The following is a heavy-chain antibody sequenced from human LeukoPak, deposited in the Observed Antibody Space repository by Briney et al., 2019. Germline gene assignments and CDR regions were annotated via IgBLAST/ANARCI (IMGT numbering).Heavy chain of an antibody. V-gene: IGHV1-18*01. CDR2: ISAYNGNT. J-gene: IGHJ4*02. Sequence: ASVKVSCKASGGTFTSYGISWVRQAPGQGLEWMGWISAYNGNTNYAQKLQGRVTMTTDTSTSTAYMELRSLRSDDTAVYYCARDQLYGDYSYFDYWGQGTLVTVSS. D-gene: IGHD4-17*01. CDR1: GGTFTSYG. CDR3: ARDQLYGDYSYFDY.